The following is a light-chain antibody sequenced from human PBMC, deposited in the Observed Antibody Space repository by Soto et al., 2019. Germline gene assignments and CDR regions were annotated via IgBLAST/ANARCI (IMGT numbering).Light chain of an antibody. V-gene: IGKV3-15*01. CDR3: QQYNTWPLIT. J-gene: IGKJ5*01. CDR1: QTVSRH. CDR2: GAS. Sequence: EIVMTQSPGTLSVSPGERATLSCRASQTVSRHLAWYQQKPGQAPRLLIFGASTRATGIPDRFSGSGSGTDFTLTISSLQSEDFAVYYCQQYNTWPLITFGPGTRLRL.